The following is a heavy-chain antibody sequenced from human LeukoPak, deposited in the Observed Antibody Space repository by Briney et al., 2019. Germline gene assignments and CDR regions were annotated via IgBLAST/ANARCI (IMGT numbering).Heavy chain of an antibody. Sequence: GGSLRLSCAASGFTFSSYSMNWVRQAPGKGLEWVSSISSSSSYIYYADSVKGRLTISRDNAKNSLYLQMNSLRADDTAVYYCAKLILGSSWYREDDYWGQGTLVTVSS. CDR1: GFTFSSYS. J-gene: IGHJ4*02. V-gene: IGHV3-21*04. D-gene: IGHD6-13*01. CDR2: ISSSSSYI. CDR3: AKLILGSSWYREDDY.